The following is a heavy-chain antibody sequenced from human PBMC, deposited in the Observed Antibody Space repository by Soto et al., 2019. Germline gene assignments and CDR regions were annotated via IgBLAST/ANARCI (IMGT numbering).Heavy chain of an antibody. V-gene: IGHV1-46*03. Sequence: QVQLVQSGAELKKPAASVTVSCKASGYTFTSYYMHWVRHAPGQELEWMGIMNPSGGSTSYAQKLQGRGTMTRDTSTSTVYMELSSLRSEDTAVYYCAGFARYVWRPDAFDVWGQGTMVTVSS. CDR3: AGFARYVWRPDAFDV. CDR1: GYTFTSYY. J-gene: IGHJ3*01. D-gene: IGHD3-16*01. CDR2: MNPSGGST.